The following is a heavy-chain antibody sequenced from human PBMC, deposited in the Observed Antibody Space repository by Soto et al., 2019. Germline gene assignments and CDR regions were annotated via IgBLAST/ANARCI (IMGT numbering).Heavy chain of an antibody. CDR1: GLTFSTYG. CDR2: ISYDGSDQ. D-gene: IGHD6-19*01. CDR3: AKEHSGLYSRHYFDA. V-gene: IGHV3-30*18. J-gene: IGHJ4*02. Sequence: QVQLVESGGGVVQPGRSLRLFCAASGLTFSTYGMHWVRQAPGKGLEWVAAISYDGSDQDYAEAVKGRFTISRDNSKNTLDLQMNSLSVDDTAVYYCAKEHSGLYSRHYFDAWGQGTLVTVSS.